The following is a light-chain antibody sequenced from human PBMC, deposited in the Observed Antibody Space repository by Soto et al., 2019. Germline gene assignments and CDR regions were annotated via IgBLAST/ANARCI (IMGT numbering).Light chain of an antibody. Sequence: QSALTQPASVSGSPGQSITISCTGTSSDVGSYNSVSWYQQHPDKVPKLMIYEVNKQPSGVSDRFSGSKSGNTASLTISGLQAEDEADYSCSSYAGPSVSVVFGGGTKLTVL. CDR2: EVN. CDR3: SSYAGPSVSVV. CDR1: SSDVGSYNS. J-gene: IGLJ2*01. V-gene: IGLV2-23*02.